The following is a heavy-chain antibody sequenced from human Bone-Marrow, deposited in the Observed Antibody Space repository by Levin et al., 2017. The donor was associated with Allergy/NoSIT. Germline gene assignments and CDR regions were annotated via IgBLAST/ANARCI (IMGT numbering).Heavy chain of an antibody. V-gene: IGHV3-11*01. CDR3: ARGPVIEARGKFDAFDI. J-gene: IGHJ3*02. CDR2: ISSRGSTI. CDR1: GFTFSDFY. Sequence: GESLKISCAASGFTFSDFYMNWIRQAPGKGLEWVSFISSRGSTIYYADSVKGRFTISRDNAKNSLYLQMNSLRAEDTAVYYCARGPVIEARGKFDAFDIWGQGTMVTVSS. D-gene: IGHD2-21*01.